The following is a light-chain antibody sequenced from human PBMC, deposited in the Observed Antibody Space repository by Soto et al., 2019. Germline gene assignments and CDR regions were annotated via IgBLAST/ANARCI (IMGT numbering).Light chain of an antibody. CDR2: EVN. V-gene: IGLV2-8*01. Sequence: QSALTQPPSASGSPGKSVTISCTGTSSDVGFDNYVSWYQQHPGKAPKLMIYEVNKRPSGVPYRFSGSKSGNTASLTVSGLQAEDEAEYHCRSYAGRNTFVFGTGTKRTVL. CDR1: SSDVGFDNY. CDR3: RSYAGRNTFV. J-gene: IGLJ1*01.